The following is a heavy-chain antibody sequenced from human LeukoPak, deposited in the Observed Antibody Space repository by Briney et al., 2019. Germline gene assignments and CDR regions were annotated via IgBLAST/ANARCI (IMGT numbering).Heavy chain of an antibody. D-gene: IGHD2-2*01. Sequence: SVKVSCKASGGTFSSYAISWVRQAPGQGLEWMGGIIPIFGTANYAQKFQGRVTITPDESTSTAYMELSSLRSEDTAVYYCARGGYCSSTSCPPGAFDIWGQGTMVTVSS. CDR1: GGTFSSYA. CDR3: ARGGYCSSTSCPPGAFDI. CDR2: IIPIFGTA. J-gene: IGHJ3*02. V-gene: IGHV1-69*13.